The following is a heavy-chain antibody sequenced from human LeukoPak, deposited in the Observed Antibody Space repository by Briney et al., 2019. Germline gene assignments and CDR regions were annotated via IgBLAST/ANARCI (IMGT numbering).Heavy chain of an antibody. D-gene: IGHD6-25*01. V-gene: IGHV4-39*01. CDR1: GGSISSSSYY. CDR3: ARHERANWFDP. CDR2: LYYSGST. Sequence: SETLSLTCTVSGGSISSSSYYWGWIRQPPGKGLEWIGSLYYSGSTYYNPSLRSRVTISVDTSKNQFSLKLSSVTAADTAVYYCARHERANWFDPWGQGTLVTVCS. J-gene: IGHJ5*02.